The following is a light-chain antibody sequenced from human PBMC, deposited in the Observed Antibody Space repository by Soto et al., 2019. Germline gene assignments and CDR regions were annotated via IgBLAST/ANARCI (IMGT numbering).Light chain of an antibody. J-gene: IGKJ4*01. CDR1: QSVSSSY. V-gene: IGKV3-20*01. CDR3: QQYGSFPLT. Sequence: EIVLTQARGTLSLSPGERATLSYRASQSVSSSYLAWYQQKPGQAPRLLIYGASSRATGISDRFSGSGSGTDFTLTISRLEPEDFAVYYCQQYGSFPLTFGGGTKVDIK. CDR2: GAS.